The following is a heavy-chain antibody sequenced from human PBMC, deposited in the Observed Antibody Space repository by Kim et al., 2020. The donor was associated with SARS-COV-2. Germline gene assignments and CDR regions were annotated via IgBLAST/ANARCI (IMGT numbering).Heavy chain of an antibody. Sequence: SETLSLTCAVYGGSFSSYYWSWIRQPPGKGLEWVAVINHSGSTNYNPSLKSRVTISIDKSKNQFSLKLSSVTAADTAVYYCSRKFYDFWCGYFPFDVWGQGTLVTVSS. CDR3: SRKFYDFWCGYFPFDV. D-gene: IGHD3-3*01. V-gene: IGHV4-34*01. CDR1: GGSFSSYY. J-gene: IGHJ4*02. CDR2: INHSGST.